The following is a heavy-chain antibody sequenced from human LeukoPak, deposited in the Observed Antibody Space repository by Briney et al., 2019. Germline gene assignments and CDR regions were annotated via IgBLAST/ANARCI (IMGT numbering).Heavy chain of an antibody. V-gene: IGHV3-23*01. J-gene: IGHJ4*02. CDR3: ARWKYGGSWYYFDY. D-gene: IGHD6-13*01. Sequence: PGGSLRLSCAASGFTFSSYAMSWVRQAPGKGLEWVSAISGSGGSTYYADSVKGRFTISRDNSKNTLYLQMGGLRAEDTAVYYCARWKYGGSWYYFDYWGQGTLVTVSS. CDR2: ISGSGGST. CDR1: GFTFSSYA.